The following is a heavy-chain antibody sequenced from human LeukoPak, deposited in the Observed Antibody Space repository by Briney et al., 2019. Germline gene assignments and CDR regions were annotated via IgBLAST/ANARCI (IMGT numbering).Heavy chain of an antibody. CDR2: INPDSGGT. V-gene: IGHV1-2*06. J-gene: IGHJ4*02. D-gene: IGHD5-18*01. Sequence: ASVKVSCKASGYTFTGYYMHWVRQAPGQGLEWMGRINPDSGGTNYAQKFQGRVTMTRDTSISTAYMELSRLRSDDTAVYYCARELGEYSYGPLTYWGQGTLVTVSS. CDR1: GYTFTGYY. CDR3: ARELGEYSYGPLTY.